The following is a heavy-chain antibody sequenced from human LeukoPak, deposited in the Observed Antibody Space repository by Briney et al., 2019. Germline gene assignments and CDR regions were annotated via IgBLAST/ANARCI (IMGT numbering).Heavy chain of an antibody. CDR3: ARTETYYYNSSGYFDAFDI. CDR2: IYDSGST. V-gene: IGHV4-39*01. D-gene: IGHD3-22*01. CDR1: GGSIRSSYYY. J-gene: IGHJ3*02. Sequence: SETLSLTCTVSGGSIRSSYYYWGWIRQPPGKGLEWIGSIYDSGSTYYNPSLKSRVTISVDTSKNQFSLKLSSVTAADTAVYYCARTETYYYNSSGYFDAFDIWGQGTMVTVSS.